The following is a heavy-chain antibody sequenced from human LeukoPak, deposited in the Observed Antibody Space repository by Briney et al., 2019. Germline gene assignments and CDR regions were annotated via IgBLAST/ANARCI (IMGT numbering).Heavy chain of an antibody. CDR2: ITGSGPYI. CDR3: ARDPITMVRGVCDY. Sequence: GGSLRLSCAASGFTFSTFAMHWVRQSPGKGLEWVSSITGSGPYILYADSVKRRFTISRDNAKNSLYLQMNSLRAEDTAVYYCARDPITMVRGVCDYWGQGTLVTVSS. V-gene: IGHV3-21*01. D-gene: IGHD3-10*01. CDR1: GFTFSTFA. J-gene: IGHJ4*02.